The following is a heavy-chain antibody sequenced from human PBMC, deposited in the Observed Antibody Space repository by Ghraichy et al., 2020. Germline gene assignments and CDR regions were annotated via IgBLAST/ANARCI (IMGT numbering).Heavy chain of an antibody. Sequence: GGSLRLSCEASGFTFNNYAMTWVRQAPGKGLEWVSTIINRGDASYHADAVRGRFTTSRDNSKNTLFLQMNSLRVGDTAIYYCAKDRGHPYNSYHINVWGNGTTVTVSS. CDR3: AKDRGHPYNSYHINV. D-gene: IGHD5-24*01. J-gene: IGHJ6*03. CDR1: GFTFNNYA. CDR2: IINRGDAS. V-gene: IGHV3-23*01.